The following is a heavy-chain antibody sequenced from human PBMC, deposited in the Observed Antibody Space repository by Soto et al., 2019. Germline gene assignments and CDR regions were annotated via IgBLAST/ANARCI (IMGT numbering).Heavy chain of an antibody. CDR2: IIPILGIA. V-gene: IGHV1-69*02. Sequence: QVQLVQSGAEVKKPGSSVKVSCKASVGTFSSYTISWVRQAPGQWLEWRGRIIPILGIANYAQKFQGRVTITADKSKSKAYMELSSLRPEDTGVDYCARYDTISCSGRLCYGYWGQGTLVNVSS. D-gene: IGHD2-15*01. J-gene: IGHJ4*02. CDR3: ARYDTISCSGRLCYGY. CDR1: VGTFSSYT.